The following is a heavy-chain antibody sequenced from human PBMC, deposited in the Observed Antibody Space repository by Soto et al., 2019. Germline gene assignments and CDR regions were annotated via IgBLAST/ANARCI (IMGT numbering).Heavy chain of an antibody. V-gene: IGHV1-3*01. CDR1: GERLNISA. J-gene: IGHJ4*02. D-gene: IGHD3-10*01. CDR3: ARSYYYGSGSYFLWLDY. Sequence: AEIGCTACGERLNISAMHWACQAKGQRLEWMGWINAGNGNTKYSQKFQGRVTITRDTSASTAYMELSSLRSEDTAVYYCARSYYYGSGSYFLWLDYWGQGTLVTVSS. CDR2: INAGNGNT.